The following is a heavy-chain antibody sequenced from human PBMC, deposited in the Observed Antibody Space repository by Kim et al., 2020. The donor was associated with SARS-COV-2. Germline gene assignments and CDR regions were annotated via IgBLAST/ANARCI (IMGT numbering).Heavy chain of an antibody. V-gene: IGHV3-30*01. CDR3: ARGRYYGSGSYKPLY. D-gene: IGHD3-10*01. J-gene: IGHJ4*02. Sequence: DSVKGRFTISRDNSKNTLYLQMNSLRAEDTAVYFCARGRYYGSGSYKPLYWGQGTLVTVSS.